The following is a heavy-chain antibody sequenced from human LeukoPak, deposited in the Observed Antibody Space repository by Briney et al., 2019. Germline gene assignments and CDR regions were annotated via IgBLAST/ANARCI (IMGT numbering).Heavy chain of an antibody. J-gene: IGHJ6*03. V-gene: IGHV3-23*01. Sequence: GGSLRLSCAASGFTFSTYGMSWVRQAPGKGLEWVSAVSSTGGTTYYADSVKGRFTISRDNSKNTLFLQINSLRAEDTAVYYCAKNGDRGAFCSGGTCYPYYYYYMDVWGKGTTVTISS. CDR1: GFTFSTYG. D-gene: IGHD2-15*01. CDR2: VSSTGGTT. CDR3: AKNGDRGAFCSGGTCYPYYYYYMDV.